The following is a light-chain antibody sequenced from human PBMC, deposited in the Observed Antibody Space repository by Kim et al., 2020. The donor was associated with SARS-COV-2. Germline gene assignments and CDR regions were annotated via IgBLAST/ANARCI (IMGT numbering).Light chain of an antibody. J-gene: IGKJ1*01. CDR1: QRISNY. V-gene: IGKV1-27*01. CDR2: AAS. Sequence: SVGDRVTITCRASQRISNYLAWYQQKPGKVPKLLIYAASTLQSGVPSRFSGSGSGTDFTLTISSLQPEDVATYYCQKYNSAPPWTFGQGTKVDIK. CDR3: QKYNSAPPWT.